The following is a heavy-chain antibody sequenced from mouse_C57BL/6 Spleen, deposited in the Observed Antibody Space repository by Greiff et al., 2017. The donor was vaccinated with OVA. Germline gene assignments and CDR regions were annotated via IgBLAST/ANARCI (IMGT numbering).Heavy chain of an antibody. CDR3: ARQPSGYAMDY. CDR1: GYAFSSYW. V-gene: IGHV1-80*01. D-gene: IGHD3-1*01. CDR2: IYPGDGDT. J-gene: IGHJ4*01. Sequence: LVESGAELVKPGASVKISCKASGYAFSSYWMNWVKQRPGKGLAWIGQIYPGDGDTNYNGKFKGKATLTADKSSSTAYMQLSSLTSEDSAVYFCARQPSGYAMDYWGQGTSVTVSS.